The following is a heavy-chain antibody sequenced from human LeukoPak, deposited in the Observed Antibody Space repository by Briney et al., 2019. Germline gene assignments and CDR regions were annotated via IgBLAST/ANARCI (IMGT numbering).Heavy chain of an antibody. CDR3: ARGYYYDSSGYFAY. Sequence: SVKVSCKASGGTFSSYAISWVRQAPGQGLEWMGGIIPIFGTANYAQKFQGRVTITTDESTSTAYMELSSLRSEDAAVYYCARGYYYDSSGYFAYWGQGTLVTVSS. J-gene: IGHJ4*02. V-gene: IGHV1-69*05. CDR2: IIPIFGTA. CDR1: GGTFSSYA. D-gene: IGHD3-22*01.